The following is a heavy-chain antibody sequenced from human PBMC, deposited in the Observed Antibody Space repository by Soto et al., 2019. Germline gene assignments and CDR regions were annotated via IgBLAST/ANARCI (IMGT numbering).Heavy chain of an antibody. V-gene: IGHV1-8*01. CDR2: INLKSGNT. Sequence: ASVKVSCKASGYSFTSYDINWVRQATGQGLEWMGWINLKSGNTGHAQKFQGRVTMTMNTSINTAYMELNSLTADDTAVYYCARAAASFDPWGQGTLVTVSS. CDR1: GYSFTSYD. D-gene: IGHD6-25*01. J-gene: IGHJ5*02. CDR3: ARAAASFDP.